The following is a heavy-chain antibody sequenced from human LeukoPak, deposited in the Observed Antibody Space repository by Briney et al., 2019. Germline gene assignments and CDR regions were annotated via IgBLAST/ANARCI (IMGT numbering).Heavy chain of an antibody. J-gene: IGHJ5*02. CDR2: IYYSGST. V-gene: IGHV4-59*01. CDR1: GGSISSYY. D-gene: IGHD3-10*01. Sequence: PSETLSLTCTVSGGSISSYYWSWIRQPPGKGLEWIGYIYYSGSTNYNPSLKNRVTISVDTSKNQFSLKLSSVTAADTAVYYCARGPPGGQFDPWGQGTLVTASS. CDR3: ARGPPGGQFDP.